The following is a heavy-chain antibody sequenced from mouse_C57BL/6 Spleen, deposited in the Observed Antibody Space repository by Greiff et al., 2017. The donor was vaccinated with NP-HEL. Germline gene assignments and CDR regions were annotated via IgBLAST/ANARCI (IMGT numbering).Heavy chain of an antibody. CDR1: GYTFTDYN. CDR3: ARKEMITIDY. D-gene: IGHD2-4*01. V-gene: IGHV1-22*01. Sequence: EVQLQQSGPELVKPGASVKMSCKASGYTFTDYNMHWVKQSHGKSLEWIGYINPNNGGTSYNQKFKGKATLTVNKSSSTAYMEHRSLTSEDSAVYYCARKEMITIDYWGQGTTLTVSS. CDR2: INPNNGGT. J-gene: IGHJ2*01.